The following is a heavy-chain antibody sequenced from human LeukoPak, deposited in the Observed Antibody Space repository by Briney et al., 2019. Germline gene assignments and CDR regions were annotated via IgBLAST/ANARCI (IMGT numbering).Heavy chain of an antibody. CDR1: GFTFSSHS. CDR3: ARDLGAVAGNYYDMDV. CDR2: ISSSGNYI. D-gene: IGHD6-19*01. V-gene: IGHV3-21*01. J-gene: IGHJ6*02. Sequence: GGSLRLSCAASGFTFSSHSMNCVRQAPGKGLEWVSSISSSGNYIYYADSVKGRFTISRDNAKNSLYLQMNSLRAEDTAVYYCARDLGAVAGNYYDMDVWGQGTTVTVSS.